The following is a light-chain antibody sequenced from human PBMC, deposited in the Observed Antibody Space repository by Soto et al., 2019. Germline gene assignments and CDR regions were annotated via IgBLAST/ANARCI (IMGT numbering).Light chain of an antibody. J-gene: IGKJ1*01. CDR3: QQYGSSPGT. V-gene: IGKV3-20*01. Sequence: EIVLTQSSGTLSLSPGERATLSCRASQSVSSSYLAWYQQKLGQAPRLLIYGASSRATGIPDRFSGSGSGTDFPLTISRLEPEDFAVYYCQQYGSSPGTFGQGTKVEIK. CDR2: GAS. CDR1: QSVSSSY.